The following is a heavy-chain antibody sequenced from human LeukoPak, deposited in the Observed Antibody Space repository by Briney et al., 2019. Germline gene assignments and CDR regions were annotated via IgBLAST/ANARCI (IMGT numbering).Heavy chain of an antibody. CDR2: IYPGDSAT. J-gene: IGHJ4*02. V-gene: IGHV5-51*01. CDR1: GYSFTTHW. D-gene: IGHD5-12*01. CDR3: AKHGSGYEPDY. Sequence: GESLKISCKGSGYSFTTHWIGWVRQMPGKGLEWMGIIYPGDSATRYSPSFQGHVTISADKSISTAYLQWSSLKASDTAMHYCAKHGSGYEPDYWGQGTLVTVSS.